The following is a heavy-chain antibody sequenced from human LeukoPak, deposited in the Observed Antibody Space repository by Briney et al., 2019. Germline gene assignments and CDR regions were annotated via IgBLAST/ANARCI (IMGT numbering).Heavy chain of an antibody. CDR3: ARERWYCSGGTCYSNYYGMDV. Sequence: PGRSLRLSCAASGFTFDDYAMHWVRQAPGKGLEWVSSISTSSSSMYYADSVKGRFAISRDNAKNSLYLQMNSLRAEDTAVYYCARERWYCSGGTCYSNYYGMDVWGQGTTVTVSS. CDR1: GFTFDDYA. CDR2: ISTSSSSM. J-gene: IGHJ6*02. D-gene: IGHD2-15*01. V-gene: IGHV3-21*01.